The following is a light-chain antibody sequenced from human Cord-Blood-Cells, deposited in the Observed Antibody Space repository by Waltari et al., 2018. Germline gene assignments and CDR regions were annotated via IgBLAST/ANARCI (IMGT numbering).Light chain of an antibody. J-gene: IGLJ2*01. CDR1: SSNVGSNT. Sequence: QSVLTQTPSASWTPGQRVTISCSGSSSNVGSNTVNWYQQLPGTAPKLLIYSNNQRPSGVPDRFSCSKSGTSASLAISGLQSEDEADYYCAAWDDSLNVVFGGGTKLTVL. CDR3: AAWDDSLNVV. V-gene: IGLV1-44*01. CDR2: SNN.